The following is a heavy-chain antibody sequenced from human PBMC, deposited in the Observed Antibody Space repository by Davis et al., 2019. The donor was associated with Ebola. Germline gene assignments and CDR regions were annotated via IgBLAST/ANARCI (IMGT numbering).Heavy chain of an antibody. V-gene: IGHV3-64*01. CDR2: ISSNGGST. CDR1: GFTFSSYA. D-gene: IGHD4-17*01. CDR3: ARGISYGDYLFAY. Sequence: GESLKISCAASGFTFSSYAMHWVRQAPGKGLEYVSAISSNGGSTYYANSVKGRFTISRDNSKNTLYLQKGSLRAEDMAVYYCARGISYGDYLFAYWGQGTLVTVSS. J-gene: IGHJ4*02.